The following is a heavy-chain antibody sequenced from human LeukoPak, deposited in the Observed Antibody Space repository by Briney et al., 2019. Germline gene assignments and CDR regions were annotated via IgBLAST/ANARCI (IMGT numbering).Heavy chain of an antibody. V-gene: IGHV4-31*03. CDR2: IYDSGST. CDR3: ARDRVAGWFDT. Sequence: PSQTLSLTCTVSGGSISSGAYYWSWIRQHPGKGLEWIGYIYDSGSTYYNPSLKSRVTISVDTSKNLFSLRLNSVTAADTAVYYCARDRVAGWFDTWGQGTLVTVSS. D-gene: IGHD3-10*01. CDR1: GGSISSGAYY. J-gene: IGHJ5*02.